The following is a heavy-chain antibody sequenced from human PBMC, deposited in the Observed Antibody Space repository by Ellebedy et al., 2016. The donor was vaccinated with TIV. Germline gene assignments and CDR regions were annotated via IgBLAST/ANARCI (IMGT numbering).Heavy chain of an antibody. Sequence: PGGSLRLSCAASGFTFSSHWTSWVRQPPGQGLERVAYIQHDGSEKYYLDSGKGRFTISREHAKNSLYLQINSLRAEDTAVYYCARDPDSPGDSGYGDYWGQGTPVTVSS. CDR2: IQHDGSEK. J-gene: IGHJ4*02. CDR1: GFTFSSHW. CDR3: ARDPDSPGDSGYGDY. V-gene: IGHV3-7*03. D-gene: IGHD5-12*01.